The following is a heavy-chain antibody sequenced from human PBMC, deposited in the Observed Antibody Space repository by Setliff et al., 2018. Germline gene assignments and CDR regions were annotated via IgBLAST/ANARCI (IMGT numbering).Heavy chain of an antibody. Sequence: WVRQAPGKGLEWVSTVSVSGDNTYYTDSVKGRFTTSRDNSKNTLSLQMSSLRTEDTAIYFCAGQGPIFGSGLIPGFDQWGQGTMVTVSS. CDR3: AGQGPIFGSGLIPGFDQ. CDR2: VSVSGDNT. D-gene: IGHD3-3*01. J-gene: IGHJ4*02. V-gene: IGHV3-23*01.